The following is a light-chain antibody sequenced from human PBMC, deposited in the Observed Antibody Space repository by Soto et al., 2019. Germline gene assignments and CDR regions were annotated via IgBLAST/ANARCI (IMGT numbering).Light chain of an antibody. CDR1: PSIRSS. CDR3: QQYNSYSIT. V-gene: IGKV1-5*01. Sequence: DIQMTQFPSTLSASVGDRVTITCRASPSIRSSLAWYQQKPGKAPKLLIYDASRLESGVPSRFSGSGSGTEFTLTISSLQPDDFATYYCQQYNSYSITFGQGTRLEIK. J-gene: IGKJ5*01. CDR2: DAS.